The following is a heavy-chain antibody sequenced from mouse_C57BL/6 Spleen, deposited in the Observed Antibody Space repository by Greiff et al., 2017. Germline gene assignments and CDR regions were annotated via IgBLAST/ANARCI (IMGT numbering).Heavy chain of an antibody. V-gene: IGHV1-81*01. D-gene: IGHD1-1*01. CDR2: IYPRSGNT. Sequence: VQLVESGAELARPGASVKLSCKASGYTFTSYGISWVKQRTGQGLEWIGEIYPRSGNTYYNEKFKGKATLTADKSSSTAYMELRSLTSEDSAVYFCARYTTVVYFDYWGQGTTLTVSS. J-gene: IGHJ2*01. CDR1: GYTFTSYG. CDR3: ARYTTVVYFDY.